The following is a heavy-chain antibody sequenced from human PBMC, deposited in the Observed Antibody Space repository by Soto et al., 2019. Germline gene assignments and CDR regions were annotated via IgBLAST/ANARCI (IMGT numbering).Heavy chain of an antibody. CDR3: ARDATTVTTYAPYFDY. D-gene: IGHD4-17*01. CDR1: GYTFTSYG. V-gene: IGHV1-18*04. CDR2: ISGYNGND. Sequence: ASVKVSCKASGYTFTSYGITWVRQAPGQGLEWMGWISGYNGNDYYAQGLQGRVTITADKSTRTAYMDLKSLTSDDTAVYFCARDATTVTTYAPYFDYWGQGTLVTVSS. J-gene: IGHJ4*02.